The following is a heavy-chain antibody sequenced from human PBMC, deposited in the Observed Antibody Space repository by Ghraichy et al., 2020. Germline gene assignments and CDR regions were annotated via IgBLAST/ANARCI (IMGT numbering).Heavy chain of an antibody. V-gene: IGHV1-2*02. J-gene: IGHJ4*02. CDR3: ARDSSSSNLDY. D-gene: IGHD2-15*01. CDR2: INPNSGGT. CDR1: GYTFTGYY. Sequence: ASVKVSCKASGYTFTGYYMHWVRQAPGQGLEWMGWINPNSGGTNFAQKFQGRVTMTRDTSISTAYMELSRLRSDDTAVYFCARDSSSSNLDYWGQGTLVTVSS.